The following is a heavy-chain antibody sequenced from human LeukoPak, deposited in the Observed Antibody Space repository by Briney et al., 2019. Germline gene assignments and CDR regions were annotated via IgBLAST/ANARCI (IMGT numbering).Heavy chain of an antibody. V-gene: IGHV3-53*01. CDR1: GFTVSSNY. Sequence: GGSLRLSCVASGFTVSSNYMSWVRQALGKGLEWVSVIYSGGSTYYADSLKGRFTISRDNSKNTLYLQMNSLRGEDTAVYYCARGWWESFDYWGQGILVTVSS. CDR2: IYSGGST. CDR3: ARGWWESFDY. D-gene: IGHD1-26*01. J-gene: IGHJ4*02.